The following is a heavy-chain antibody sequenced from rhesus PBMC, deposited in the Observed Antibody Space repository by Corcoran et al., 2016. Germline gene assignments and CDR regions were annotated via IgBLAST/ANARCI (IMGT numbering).Heavy chain of an antibody. CDR1: GASISSSW. CDR3: ARVPLYFLDWV. V-gene: IGHV4-80*01. CDR2: IDGNYGNP. D-gene: IGHD3-3*01. Sequence: QVQLQESGPGLVKPSETLSLTCAVSGASISSSWWTWIRQSPGKGLEWIGEIDGNYGNPNYHPSLKGRVTISKDASKSHFSLMLNSVTAADTAVYYCARVPLYFLDWVWGQGVLVTVSS. J-gene: IGHJ4*01.